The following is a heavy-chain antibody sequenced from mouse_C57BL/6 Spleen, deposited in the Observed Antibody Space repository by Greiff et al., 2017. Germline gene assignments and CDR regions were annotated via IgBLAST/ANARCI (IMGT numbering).Heavy chain of an antibody. D-gene: IGHD1-1*01. CDR2: INPNNGGT. CDR1: GYTFTDYN. Sequence: EVQLQQSGPELVKPGASVKIPCKASGYTFTDYNMDWVKQSHGKSLEWIGDINPNNGGTIYNQKFKGKATLTVDKSSSTAYMELRSLTSEDTAVYYCARPLMTTVVDWYFDVWGTGTTVTVSS. CDR3: ARPLMTTVVDWYFDV. V-gene: IGHV1-18*01. J-gene: IGHJ1*03.